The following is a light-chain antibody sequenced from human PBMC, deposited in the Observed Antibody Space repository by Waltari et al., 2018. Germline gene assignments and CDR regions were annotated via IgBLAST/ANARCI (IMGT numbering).Light chain of an antibody. CDR3: TSFTTRYTWL. CDR2: EVS. J-gene: IGLJ3*02. V-gene: IGLV2-14*01. Sequence: QSALTQPASVSGSPGQSITISCSGTSGAVGTSNYVSWYQQLPVKVPKLIISEVSNRPSGVSNRFSGSKSGNTASLSISGLQAEDEGDYYCTSFTTRYTWLFGGGTKVTVL. CDR1: SGAVGTSNY.